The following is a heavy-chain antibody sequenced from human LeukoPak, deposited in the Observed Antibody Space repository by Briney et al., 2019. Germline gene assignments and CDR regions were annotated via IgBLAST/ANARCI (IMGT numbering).Heavy chain of an antibody. J-gene: IGHJ3*01. CDR2: ISYSGST. V-gene: IGHV4-38-2*01. CDR1: GYSISSGYY. CDR3: ARGLTMAL. Sequence: SETLSLTCAVSGYSISSGYYWGWIRQPPGKGLEWIGEISYSGSTNYNPSLKSRVTISVDTSKNQFSLRLSSVTAADTAVYYCARGLTMALWGQGTLVTVSS. D-gene: IGHD3-10*01.